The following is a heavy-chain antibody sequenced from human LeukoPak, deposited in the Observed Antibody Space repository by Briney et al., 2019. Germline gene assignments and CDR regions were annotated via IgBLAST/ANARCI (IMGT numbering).Heavy chain of an antibody. CDR1: GFTFSEAW. V-gene: IGHV3-15*01. Sequence: GGSLRLSCAASGFTFSEAWMSWVRQAPGKGLEWVGRIKRKRDGETTDYASPVKGRFTISRDDSKNTLYLQMNSLKIEGTAVYYCTGSKWITNDYWGQGTLVTVSS. CDR2: IKRKRDGETT. J-gene: IGHJ4*02. D-gene: IGHD5-12*01. CDR3: TGSKWITNDY.